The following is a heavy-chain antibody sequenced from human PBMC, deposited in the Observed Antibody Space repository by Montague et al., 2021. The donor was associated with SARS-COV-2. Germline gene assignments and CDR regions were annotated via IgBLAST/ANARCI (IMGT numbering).Heavy chain of an antibody. J-gene: IGHJ3*02. V-gene: IGHV4-39*01. Sequence: SETLSLTCTVSSGSISSSSYYWGWIRQPPGKGLEWIGSIYYSGSTYYNPSLKSRVTISVDTPKNQFSLKLSSVTAADTAVYYCARFPTSYYYDSKAAPATPDAFDIWGQGTMVTVSS. CDR1: SGSISSSSYY. D-gene: IGHD3-22*01. CDR2: IYYSGST. CDR3: ARFPTSYYYDSKAAPATPDAFDI.